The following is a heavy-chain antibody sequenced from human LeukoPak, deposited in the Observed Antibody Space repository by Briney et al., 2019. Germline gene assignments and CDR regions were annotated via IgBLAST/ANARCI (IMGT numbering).Heavy chain of an antibody. CDR1: GFTFSSYA. Sequence: GGSLRLSCAASGFTFSSYAMHWVRQAPGKGLEWVAVISYDGSNKYYADSVKGRFTISRDNSKNTLYLQMNSLRAEDTAVYYCAKRARYCSSTSCYPAYYYYMDVWGKGTTATVSS. V-gene: IGHV3-30-3*02. CDR3: AKRARYCSSTSCYPAYYYYMDV. J-gene: IGHJ6*03. D-gene: IGHD2-2*01. CDR2: ISYDGSNK.